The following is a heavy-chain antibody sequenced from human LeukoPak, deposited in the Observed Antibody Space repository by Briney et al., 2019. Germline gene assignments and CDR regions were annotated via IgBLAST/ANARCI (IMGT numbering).Heavy chain of an antibody. J-gene: IGHJ3*02. V-gene: IGHV1-69*04. Sequence: SVNCSCKASGVTFSSYAISWVRQAPGQGLEWMGRIIPILGIANHAQKFQGRVTITADKSTSTAYMELSSLRSEDTAVYYCARRYYYDSSAPNAHAFDIWGQGTMVTVSS. CDR1: GVTFSSYA. CDR3: ARRYYYDSSAPNAHAFDI. D-gene: IGHD3-22*01. CDR2: IIPILGIA.